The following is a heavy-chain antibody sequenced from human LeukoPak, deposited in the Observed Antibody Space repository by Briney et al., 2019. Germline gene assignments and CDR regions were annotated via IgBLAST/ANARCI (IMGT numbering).Heavy chain of an antibody. Sequence: SVKVSCKASGGTFSSYTISWVRQAPGQGLEWMGRIIPILGIANYAQKFQGRVTITADKSTSTAYMELSSLRSEDTALYYCARDAALTVTMAYYWGQGTLVTVSS. CDR1: GGTFSSYT. D-gene: IGHD4-11*01. J-gene: IGHJ4*02. CDR2: IIPILGIA. V-gene: IGHV1-69*04. CDR3: ARDAALTVTMAYY.